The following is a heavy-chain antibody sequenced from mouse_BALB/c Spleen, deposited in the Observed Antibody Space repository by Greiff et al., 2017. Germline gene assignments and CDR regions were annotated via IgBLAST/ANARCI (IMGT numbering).Heavy chain of an antibody. V-gene: IGHV5-9-4*01. CDR3: ARDGEVRRRGFDY. J-gene: IGHJ2*01. CDR1: GFTFSSYA. Sequence: EVKLVESGGGLVKPGGSLKLSCAASGFTFSSYAMSWVRQSPEKRLEWVAEISSGGSYTYYPDTVTGRFTISRDNAKNTLYLEMSSLRSEDTAMYYCARDGEVRRRGFDYWGQGTTLTVSS. CDR2: ISSGGSYT. D-gene: IGHD2-14*01.